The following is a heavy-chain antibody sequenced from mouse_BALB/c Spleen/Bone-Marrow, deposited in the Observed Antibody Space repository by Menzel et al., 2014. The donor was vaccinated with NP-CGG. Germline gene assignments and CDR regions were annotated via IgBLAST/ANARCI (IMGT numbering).Heavy chain of an antibody. D-gene: IGHD3-1*01. J-gene: IGHJ3*01. Sequence: QLQQSGPGLVKPSQSLSLTCTDTGYSITSDYAWNWIRQFPGNKLEWMGYISYSGSTSYNPSLKSRISITRDTSKNQFFLQLNSVTTEDTATYYCARGGARATGWFAYWGQGTLVTVSA. V-gene: IGHV3-2*02. CDR2: ISYSGST. CDR3: ARGGARATGWFAY. CDR1: GYSITSDYA.